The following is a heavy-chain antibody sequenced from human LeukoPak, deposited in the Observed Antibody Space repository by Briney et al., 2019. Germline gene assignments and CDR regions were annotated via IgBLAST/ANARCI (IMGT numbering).Heavy chain of an antibody. D-gene: IGHD3-3*01. CDR3: ARDTRYYDFWSGYYTGIGLNY. CDR2: IIPIFGTA. V-gene: IGHV1-69*05. CDR1: GGTFSSYA. J-gene: IGHJ4*02. Sequence: SVKVSCKASGGTFSSYAISWVRQAPGQGREWMGGIIPIFGTANYAQKFQGRVTMTTDTSTSTAYMELRSLRSDDTAVYYCARDTRYYDFWSGYYTGIGLNYWGQGTLVTVSS.